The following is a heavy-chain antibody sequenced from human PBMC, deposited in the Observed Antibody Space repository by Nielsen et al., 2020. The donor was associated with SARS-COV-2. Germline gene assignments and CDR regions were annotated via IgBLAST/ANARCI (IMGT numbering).Heavy chain of an antibody. Sequence: GGSLRLSCAASGFTFDDYGMSWVRQAPGKGLEWVAVIWYDGSNKYYADSVKGRFTISRDNSKNTLYLQMNSLRAEDTAVYYCARDGSGWYIGYWGQGTLVTVSS. V-gene: IGHV3-33*08. J-gene: IGHJ4*02. D-gene: IGHD6-19*01. CDR2: IWYDGSNK. CDR1: GFTFDDYG. CDR3: ARDGSGWYIGY.